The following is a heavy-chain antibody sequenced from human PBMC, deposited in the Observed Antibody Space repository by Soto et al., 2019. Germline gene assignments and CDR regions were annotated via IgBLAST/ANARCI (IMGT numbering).Heavy chain of an antibody. CDR3: ARLLTAGYCSGSSCSPYGMDV. Sequence: GESLKISCKGSGYSFTSYWISWVRQMPGKGLEWMGRIDPSDSYTNYSPSFQGHVTISADKSISTAYLQWSSLKASDTAMYYCARLLTAGYCSGSSCSPYGMDVWGQGTTVTVSS. D-gene: IGHD2-15*01. CDR1: GYSFTSYW. V-gene: IGHV5-10-1*01. J-gene: IGHJ6*02. CDR2: IDPSDSYT.